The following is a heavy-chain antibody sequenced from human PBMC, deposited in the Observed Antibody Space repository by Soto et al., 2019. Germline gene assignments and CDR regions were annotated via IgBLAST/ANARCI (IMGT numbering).Heavy chain of an antibody. D-gene: IGHD3-3*01. CDR2: IYYSGST. CDR3: ARAQSAITIFGVVIRSFDP. J-gene: IGHJ5*02. Sequence: PSETLSLTCTVSGGSISSYYWSWIRQPPGKGLEWIGYIYYSGSTNYNPSLKSRVTISVDTSKNQFSLKLSSVTAADTAVYYCARAQSAITIFGVVIRSFDPWSQGTLVTVSS. CDR1: GGSISSYY. V-gene: IGHV4-59*01.